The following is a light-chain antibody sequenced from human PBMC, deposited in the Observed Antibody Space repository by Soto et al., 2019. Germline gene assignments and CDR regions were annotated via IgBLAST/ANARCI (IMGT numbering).Light chain of an antibody. CDR1: QSVSGS. V-gene: IGKV3-11*01. CDR2: DAS. J-gene: IGKJ4*01. CDR3: QEGTYEPA. Sequence: EIVLTQSPAILSLSPGEKATLSCRASQSVSGSLGWYQQKPGQAPRLIIYDASVRATVIPARFSGSGSGTDFTLTISILEPEDFAVYYCQEGTYEPAFGGATKVEIK.